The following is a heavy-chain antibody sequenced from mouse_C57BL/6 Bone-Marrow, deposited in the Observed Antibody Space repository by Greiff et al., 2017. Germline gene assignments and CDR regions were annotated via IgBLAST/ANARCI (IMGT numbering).Heavy chain of an antibody. Sequence: DVMLVESGGGLVKPGGSLKLSCAASGFTFSSYAMSWVRQTPEKRLAWVATISDGGSYTYYPDNVKGRFTISRDNAKNNLYLQMSHLKSEDTAMYYCARAPLRSYFDYWGQGTTLTVSS. D-gene: IGHD1-1*01. CDR3: ARAPLRSYFDY. J-gene: IGHJ2*01. V-gene: IGHV5-4*03. CDR2: ISDGGSYT. CDR1: GFTFSSYA.